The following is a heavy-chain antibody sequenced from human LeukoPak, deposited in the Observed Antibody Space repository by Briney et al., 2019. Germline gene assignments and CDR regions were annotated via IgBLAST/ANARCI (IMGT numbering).Heavy chain of an antibody. D-gene: IGHD3-10*01. J-gene: IGHJ4*02. Sequence: PGGSLRLSCAASGFTFSSYAMSWVRQAPGKGLEWVSAISGSGGSTYYADSVKGRFTISRDNSKNTLYLQMNSLRAEDTAVYYCAKDRSPRGHYYGSGSYSPYFDYWGQGTLVTVSS. V-gene: IGHV3-23*01. CDR3: AKDRSPRGHYYGSGSYSPYFDY. CDR2: ISGSGGST. CDR1: GFTFSSYA.